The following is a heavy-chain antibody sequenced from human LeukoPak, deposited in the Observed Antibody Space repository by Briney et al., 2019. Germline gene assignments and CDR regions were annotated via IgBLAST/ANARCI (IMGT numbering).Heavy chain of an antibody. J-gene: IGHJ4*02. Sequence: SGTLSLTCAVSGGSISSSNWWSWVRQPPGKGLEWIGEIYHSGSTNYNPSLKSRVTISVDKSKNQFSLELSSVTAADTAVYYCARVLSSGWYGGYFDYWGQGTRVTVSS. CDR2: IYHSGST. CDR1: GGSISSSNW. CDR3: ARVLSSGWYGGYFDY. D-gene: IGHD6-19*01. V-gene: IGHV4-4*02.